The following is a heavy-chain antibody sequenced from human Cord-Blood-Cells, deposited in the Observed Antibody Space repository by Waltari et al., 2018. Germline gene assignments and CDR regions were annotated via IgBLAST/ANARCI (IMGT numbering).Heavy chain of an antibody. D-gene: IGHD3-22*01. CDR1: GFTFVLAS. V-gene: IGHV3-21*01. J-gene: IGHJ4*02. CDR3: ARGGGSGYYYDY. Sequence: EVPLVESGGGLVKPGGHMIISCALPGFTFVLASMASVPQAPGKGLEWVSSISSSSSYIYYADSVKGRFTISRDNAKNSLYLQMNSLRAEDTAVYYCARGGGSGYYYDYWGQGTLVTVSS. CDR2: ISSSSSYI.